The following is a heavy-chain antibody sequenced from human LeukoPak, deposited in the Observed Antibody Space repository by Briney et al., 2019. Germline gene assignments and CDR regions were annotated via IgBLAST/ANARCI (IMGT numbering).Heavy chain of an antibody. D-gene: IGHD6-13*01. CDR2: IYTSGST. CDR1: GGSISSYY. CDR3: AREVNSSTWRPLDF. J-gene: IGHJ4*02. V-gene: IGHV4-4*07. Sequence: SETLSLTCTVSGGSISSYYWSWIRQPAGKGLEWIGRIYTSGSTNYNPSLKSRVTMSVDTSNNQFSLKLTSMTAADTAVYYCAREVNSSTWRPLDFWGQGTLVTVSS.